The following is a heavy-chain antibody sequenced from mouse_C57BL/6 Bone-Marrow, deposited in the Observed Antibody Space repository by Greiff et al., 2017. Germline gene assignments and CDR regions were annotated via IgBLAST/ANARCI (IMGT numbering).Heavy chain of an antibody. V-gene: IGHV1-80*01. D-gene: IGHD1-1*01. J-gene: IGHJ1*03. CDR3: AAITTVVEGGYFDV. CDR1: GYAFSSYW. CDR2: IYPGDGDT. Sequence: QVQLQQSGAELVKPGASVKISCKASGYAFSSYWMNWVQQRPGKGLEWIGQIYPGDGDTNYNGKFKGKATLTADKSSSTAYMQLSSLTSEDSAVYFCAAITTVVEGGYFDVWGTGTTVTVSS.